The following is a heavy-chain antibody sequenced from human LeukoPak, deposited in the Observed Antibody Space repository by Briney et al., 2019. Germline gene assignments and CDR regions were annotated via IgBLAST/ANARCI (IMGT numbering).Heavy chain of an antibody. Sequence: SQTLSLTCTVSGASISSGAYYWSWIRQHPGKGLEWIGYISYSGSTFYNPSLKSRLIISVDTSKNQFSLKLSSVTAEDTAVYYCALVERIRGAIDYWGQGTLVTVSS. V-gene: IGHV4-31*03. CDR2: ISYSGST. J-gene: IGHJ4*02. CDR1: GASISSGAYY. CDR3: ALVERIRGAIDY. D-gene: IGHD3-10*01.